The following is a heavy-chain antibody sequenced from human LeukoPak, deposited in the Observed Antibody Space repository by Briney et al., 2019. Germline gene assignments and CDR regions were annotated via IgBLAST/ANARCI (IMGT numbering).Heavy chain of an antibody. CDR2: IYSGGST. J-gene: IGHJ4*02. CDR3: ARDHRWLRYSDY. CDR1: GFTVSSNY. V-gene: IGHV3-53*01. Sequence: GGSLRLSCAASGFTVSSNYMSWVRRAPGKGLEWVSVIYSGGSTYYADSVKGRFTISRDNSKNTLYLQMNSLRAEDTAVYYCARDHRWLRYSDYWGQGTLVTVSS. D-gene: IGHD5-24*01.